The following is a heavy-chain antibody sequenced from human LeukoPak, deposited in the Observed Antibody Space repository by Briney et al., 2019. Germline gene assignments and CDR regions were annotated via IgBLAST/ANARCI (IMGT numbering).Heavy chain of an antibody. V-gene: IGHV3-23*01. D-gene: IGHD3-22*01. Sequence: GGSLRLSCAASGFTFSSYAMSWVRQAPGKGLEWVSAISASGGSTYYADSVKGRFTTSRDNSKNSLYLQMNSLRTEDTALYYCAKDIHSYYYDSSGYSFDYWGQGTLVTVSS. CDR1: GFTFSSYA. J-gene: IGHJ4*02. CDR3: AKDIHSYYYDSSGYSFDY. CDR2: ISASGGST.